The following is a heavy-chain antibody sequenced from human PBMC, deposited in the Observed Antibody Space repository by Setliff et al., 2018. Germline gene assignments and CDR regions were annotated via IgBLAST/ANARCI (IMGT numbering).Heavy chain of an antibody. D-gene: IGHD1-26*01. CDR2: ISTSGSTI. J-gene: IGHJ4*02. V-gene: IGHV3-11*04. CDR1: GGSISSSSYY. Sequence: LSLTCAVSGGSISSSSYYWGWIRQAPGKGLEWIPYISTSGSTIYYADSVKGRFTISRDNAKNTVYLQMNSLRAEDTAVYYCARDLVGATSDYWGQGTLVTVSS. CDR3: ARDLVGATSDY.